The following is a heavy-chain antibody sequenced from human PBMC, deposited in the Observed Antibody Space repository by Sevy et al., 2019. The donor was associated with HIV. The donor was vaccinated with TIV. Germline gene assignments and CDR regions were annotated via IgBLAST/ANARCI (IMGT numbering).Heavy chain of an antibody. V-gene: IGHV3-21*01. Sequence: GGSLRLSCAASGFTFSSYSMNWVRQAPGKGLEWVSSISSSSSYIYYADSVKGRFTISRDNAKNSLYLQMNSLRAEDTAVYYCARGELYGDYGFDYWGQGTLVTVSS. CDR1: GFTFSSYS. J-gene: IGHJ4*02. D-gene: IGHD4-17*01. CDR3: ARGELYGDYGFDY. CDR2: ISSSSSYI.